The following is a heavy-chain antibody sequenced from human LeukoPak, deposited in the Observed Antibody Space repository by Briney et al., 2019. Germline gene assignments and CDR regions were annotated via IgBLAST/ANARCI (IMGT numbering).Heavy chain of an antibody. Sequence: SETLSLTCTVSGGSIGSSSYYWGWIRQPPGKGLEWIGSIYYSGSTYYNPSLKSRVTISVDTSKNQFSLKLSSVTAADTAVYYCARRGVPSNFDYWGQGTLVTVSS. D-gene: IGHD3-10*01. CDR3: ARRGVPSNFDY. CDR1: GGSIGSSSYY. CDR2: IYYSGST. V-gene: IGHV4-39*01. J-gene: IGHJ4*02.